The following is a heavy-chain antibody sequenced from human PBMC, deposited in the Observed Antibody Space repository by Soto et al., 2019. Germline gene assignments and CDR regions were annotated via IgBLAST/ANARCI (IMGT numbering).Heavy chain of an antibody. D-gene: IGHD6-19*01. CDR1: GGSVRSTIYY. CDR3: ARHVVAAVASLGGSSFDP. Sequence: QLQQSGPGLVKPSETLSLTCIVSGGSVRSTIYYWAWIRQPPGKGLQWIGSIYYTGSTFYCASLTSRVAMPVDTSKNQISLNLNAVTAADTAVYYCARHVVAAVASLGGSSFDPWGQGTLVTVSS. V-gene: IGHV4-39*01. CDR2: IYYTGST. J-gene: IGHJ5*02.